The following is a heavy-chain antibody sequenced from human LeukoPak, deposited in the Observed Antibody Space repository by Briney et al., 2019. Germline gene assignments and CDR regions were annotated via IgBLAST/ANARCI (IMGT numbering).Heavy chain of an antibody. Sequence: ASVKVSCKASGGTFSSYAISWVRQAPGQGLEWMGRIIPILGIANYAQKFQGRVTITADKSTSTAYMELSSLRSEDTAVYYCASPDCSGGSCYSDYYYGMDVWGQGTTVTVSS. J-gene: IGHJ6*02. CDR2: IIPILGIA. D-gene: IGHD2-15*01. CDR1: GGTFSSYA. V-gene: IGHV1-69*04. CDR3: ASPDCSGGSCYSDYYYGMDV.